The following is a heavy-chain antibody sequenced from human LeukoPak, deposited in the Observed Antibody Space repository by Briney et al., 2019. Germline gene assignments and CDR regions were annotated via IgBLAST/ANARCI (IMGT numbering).Heavy chain of an antibody. CDR1: GGSISSGSYY. D-gene: IGHD6-13*01. CDR2: IYTSGST. Sequence: SETLSLTCTVSGGSISSGSYYWSWIRQPAGKGLEWIGRIYTSGSTNYNPPLKSRVTISVDTSKNQFSLKLSSVTAADTAVYYCARGSGIAAAGTVEGAFDIWGQGTMVTVSS. J-gene: IGHJ3*02. CDR3: ARGSGIAAAGTVEGAFDI. V-gene: IGHV4-61*02.